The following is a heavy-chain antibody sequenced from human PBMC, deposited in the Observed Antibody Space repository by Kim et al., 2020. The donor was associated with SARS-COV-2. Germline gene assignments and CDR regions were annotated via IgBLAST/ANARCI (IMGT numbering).Heavy chain of an antibody. D-gene: IGHD3-10*01. J-gene: IGHJ4*02. CDR3: SGSMVRGVIRYFDY. Sequence: NPSLRSRVTISVDTSKNQFSLKLSFVTAADTAVYSWSGSMVRGVIRYFDYWGQGTLVTVSS. V-gene: IGHV4-31*02.